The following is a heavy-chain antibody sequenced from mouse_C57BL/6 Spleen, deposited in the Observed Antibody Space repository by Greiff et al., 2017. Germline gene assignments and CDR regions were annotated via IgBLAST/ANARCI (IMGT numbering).Heavy chain of an antibody. CDR3: ARAGYYGGTWFAY. CDR2: IHPTSGST. J-gene: IGHJ3*01. CDR1: GYTFTSYW. Sequence: QVQLQQPGAELVKPGASVKLSCKASGYTFTSYWMHWVKQRPGQGLEWIGMIHPTSGSTNYNEKFKSKATLTVDKSSSTAYMQLSSLTSEDSAVYYCARAGYYGGTWFAYWGQGTMVTVSA. V-gene: IGHV1-64*01. D-gene: IGHD1-1*01.